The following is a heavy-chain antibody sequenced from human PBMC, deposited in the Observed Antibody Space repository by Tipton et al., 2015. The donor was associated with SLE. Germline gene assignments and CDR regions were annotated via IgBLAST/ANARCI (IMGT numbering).Heavy chain of an antibody. CDR3: ARGRNGIAAAGLDY. J-gene: IGHJ4*02. CDR1: GGSFSGYY. CDR2: INHSGST. V-gene: IGHV4-34*01. D-gene: IGHD6-13*01. Sequence: TLSLTCAVYGGSFSGYYWSWIRQPPGKGLEWIGEINHSGSTNYNPSLKSRVTISVDTSKNLFSLRLSSVTAADTAVYYCARGRNGIAAAGLDYWGQGTLVTVSS.